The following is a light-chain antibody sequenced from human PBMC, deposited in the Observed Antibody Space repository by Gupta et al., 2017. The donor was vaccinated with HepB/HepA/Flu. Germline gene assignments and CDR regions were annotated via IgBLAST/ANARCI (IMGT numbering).Light chain of an antibody. Sequence: QSALTQPASVSGSPGQSITISCTGTSSDVGGYNYVSWYQQHPGKASKLMIYDVSNRPSGVSNRFSGSKSGNTASLTISRLQAEDEADYYCSSYTSSSTLVVFGGGTKLTVL. J-gene: IGLJ2*01. CDR2: DVS. CDR1: SSDVGGYNY. V-gene: IGLV2-14*01. CDR3: SSYTSSSTLVV.